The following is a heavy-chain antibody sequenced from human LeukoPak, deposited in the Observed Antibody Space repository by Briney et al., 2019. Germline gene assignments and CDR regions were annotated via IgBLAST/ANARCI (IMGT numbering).Heavy chain of an antibody. V-gene: IGHV3-15*01. J-gene: IGHJ4*02. Sequence: GGSLRLSCAASGFTFSNAWMSWVRQAPGKGLEWVGRIKSKTDGGTTDYAAPVKGRFTISRDDSKNTLYLQMNSLKTEDTAVYYCTTDSPDLSLGIDYWGQGTLVTVSS. D-gene: IGHD1-14*01. CDR2: IKSKTDGGTT. CDR1: GFTFSNAW. CDR3: TTDSPDLSLGIDY.